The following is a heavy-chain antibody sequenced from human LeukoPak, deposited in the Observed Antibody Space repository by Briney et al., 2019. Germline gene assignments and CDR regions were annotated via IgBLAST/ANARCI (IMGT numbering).Heavy chain of an antibody. V-gene: IGHV4-34*01. CDR2: INHSGST. CDR3: ARGGYFDWLLDLDY. J-gene: IGHJ4*02. CDR1: GGSFSGYY. Sequence: SETLSLTCAVYGGSFSGYYWSWIRQPPGKGLEWIGEINHSGSTNYNPSLKSRVTISVDTSKNQFSLKLSSVTAADTAVYYCARGGYFDWLLDLDYWGQGTLVTVSS. D-gene: IGHD3-9*01.